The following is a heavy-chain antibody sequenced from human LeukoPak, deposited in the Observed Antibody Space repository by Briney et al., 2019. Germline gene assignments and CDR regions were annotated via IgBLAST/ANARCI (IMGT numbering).Heavy chain of an antibody. CDR2: IIPIFDTA. J-gene: IGHJ3*02. CDR1: GCTFSSYA. Sequence: GASVKVSCKASGCTFSSYAVSWVRQAPGQGLEWMGGIIPIFDTANYAQKFQGRVTITADESTNTAYMELSSLRSEDTAMYYCARGGPFSTSDAFDIWGQGTMVTVSS. D-gene: IGHD2-2*01. CDR3: ARGGPFSTSDAFDI. V-gene: IGHV1-69*13.